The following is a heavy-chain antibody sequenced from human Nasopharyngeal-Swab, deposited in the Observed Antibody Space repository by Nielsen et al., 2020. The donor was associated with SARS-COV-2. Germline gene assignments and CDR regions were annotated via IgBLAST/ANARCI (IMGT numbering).Heavy chain of an antibody. CDR1: GYTFTSYG. V-gene: IGHV1-18*04. Sequence: ASVKVSCKASGYTFTSYGISWVRQAPGQGLEWMGWISGYNGNTNYAQKLQGRVTMTIDTSMSTAYMELSSLRSDDTAVYYCARDLRSTLYYFDLWGQGTPVTVSS. CDR3: ARDLRSTLYYFDL. J-gene: IGHJ4*02. CDR2: ISGYNGNT. D-gene: IGHD2-2*02.